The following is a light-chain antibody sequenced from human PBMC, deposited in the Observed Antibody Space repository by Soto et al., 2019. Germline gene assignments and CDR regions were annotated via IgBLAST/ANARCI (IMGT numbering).Light chain of an antibody. CDR2: SGY. CDR3: QQRYSWLRV. Sequence: FVVTQSPDTLSLSSGETATLSCRASQSVSSSVAWYQHKPGQSPRLVVYSGYKRPPGVPARFSGSGSGTDFTLTISSLESDDFAIYYCQQRYSWLRVFGPGTKVEVK. CDR1: QSVSSS. V-gene: IGKV3-11*01. J-gene: IGKJ1*01.